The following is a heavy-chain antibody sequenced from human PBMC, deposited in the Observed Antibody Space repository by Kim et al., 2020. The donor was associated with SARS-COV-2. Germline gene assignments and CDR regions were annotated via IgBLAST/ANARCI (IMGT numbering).Heavy chain of an antibody. J-gene: IGHJ4*02. Sequence: SETLSLTCTVSGGSISSYYWSWIRQPPGKGLEWIGYIYYSGSTNYNPSLKSRVTISVDTSKNQFSLKLSSVTAADTAVYYCARVGALYYFDYWGKGTLVTVSS. CDR1: GGSISSYY. CDR3: ARVGALYYFDY. V-gene: IGHV4-59*13. CDR2: IYYSGST.